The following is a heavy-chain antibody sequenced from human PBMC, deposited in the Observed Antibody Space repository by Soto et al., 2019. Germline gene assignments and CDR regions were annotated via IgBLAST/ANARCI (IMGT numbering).Heavy chain of an antibody. Sequence: QVQLVQSGAEVKKPGASVKVSCKASGYTFTSYGISWVRQAPGQGLERMGWISSYNGNTNYAQKLQGRVTMTTDTSTSTAYRELRSLRSDDTAVYYCARVAVDYGHQTCYFDYWGQGTLVTVSS. CDR3: ARVAVDYGHQTCYFDY. V-gene: IGHV1-18*01. CDR1: GYTFTSYG. CDR2: ISSYNGNT. D-gene: IGHD4-17*01. J-gene: IGHJ4*02.